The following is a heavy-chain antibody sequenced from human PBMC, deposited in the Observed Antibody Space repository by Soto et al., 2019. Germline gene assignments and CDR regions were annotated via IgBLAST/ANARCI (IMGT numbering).Heavy chain of an antibody. V-gene: IGHV5-10-1*01. Sequence: GESLKISCKGSGYSFTNYYINWVRQMPGKGLEWMGRIDLSDSYTNFSPSFQGHVTISADRSISTAYPQWSSLKASDSAMYYCARHRENSAYAGLGMDVWGQGTMVTVSS. CDR2: IDLSDSYT. CDR3: ARHRENSAYAGLGMDV. CDR1: GYSFTNYY. J-gene: IGHJ6*02. D-gene: IGHD5-12*01.